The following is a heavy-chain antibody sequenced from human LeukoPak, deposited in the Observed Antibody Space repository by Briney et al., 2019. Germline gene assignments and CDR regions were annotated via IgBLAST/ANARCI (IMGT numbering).Heavy chain of an antibody. D-gene: IGHD2-15*01. CDR1: GYTFTSYG. J-gene: IGHJ5*02. CDR3: EIDLRYCSGGSRYFGDP. Sequence: ASVKVSCKASGYTFTSYGINWVRQAPGQGLEWMGRISAYNGNTNYAQKFQGRVTMTTDTSTSTAYMELRRLVSDDAAVYQSEIDLRYCSGGSRYFGDPWGQGTLVTVS. V-gene: IGHV1-18*01. CDR2: ISAYNGNT.